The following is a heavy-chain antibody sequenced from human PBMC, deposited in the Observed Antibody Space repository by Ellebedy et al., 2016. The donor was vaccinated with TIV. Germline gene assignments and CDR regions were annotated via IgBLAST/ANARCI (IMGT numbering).Heavy chain of an antibody. CDR1: GFTFSNYA. D-gene: IGHD4-17*01. CDR2: IGSGGST. CDR3: AKGSHGEHDY. Sequence: GGSLRLSXAASGFTFSNYALSWVRQAPGKGLEWVSAIGSGGSTYYADSVKGRLTISRDNSKNTLYLQMNSLRADDTAVYYCAKGSHGEHDYWGQGTLVTVSS. J-gene: IGHJ4*02. V-gene: IGHV3-23*01.